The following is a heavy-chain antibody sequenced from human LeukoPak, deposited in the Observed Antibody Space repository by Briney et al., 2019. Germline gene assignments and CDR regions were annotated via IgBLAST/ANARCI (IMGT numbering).Heavy chain of an antibody. D-gene: IGHD6-13*01. V-gene: IGHV1-8*02. J-gene: IGHJ4*02. Sequence: ASVKVSCKASGGTFSSYAINWVRQATGQGLEWMGWMNPNSGNTGYAQKFQGRVTMTRNTSISTAYMELSSLRSEDTAVYYCAREGYSSSWFDYWGQGTLVTVSS. CDR2: MNPNSGNT. CDR1: GGTFSSYA. CDR3: AREGYSSSWFDY.